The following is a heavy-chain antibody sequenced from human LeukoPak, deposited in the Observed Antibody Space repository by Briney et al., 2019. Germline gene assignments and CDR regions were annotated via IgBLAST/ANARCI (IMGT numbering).Heavy chain of an antibody. CDR2: ISGSGGNT. CDR3: AKDRALGEQPFDY. V-gene: IGHV3-23*01. D-gene: IGHD3-16*01. CDR1: GFTFSSYA. J-gene: IGHJ4*02. Sequence: GGSLRLSCAASGFTFSSYAMSWVRQAPGKGLEWVSTISGSGGNTYYADSVKGRFTISRDNSKNTLYLQMNGLRAEDTAVYYCAKDRALGEQPFDYWGQGTLVTVSS.